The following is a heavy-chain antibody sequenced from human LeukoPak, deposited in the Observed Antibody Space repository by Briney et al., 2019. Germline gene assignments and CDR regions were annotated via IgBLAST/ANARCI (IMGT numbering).Heavy chain of an antibody. V-gene: IGHV3-66*01. CDR1: GFTFEDYA. J-gene: IGHJ4*02. CDR2: IYSGGST. CDR3: ARDCGGDCFGY. D-gene: IGHD2-21*01. Sequence: GGSLRLSCAASGFTFEDYAMHWVRQAPGKGLEWVSVIYSGGSTYYADSVKGRFTISRDNSKNTLYLQMNSLRAEDTAVYYCARDCGGDCFGYWGQGTLVTVSS.